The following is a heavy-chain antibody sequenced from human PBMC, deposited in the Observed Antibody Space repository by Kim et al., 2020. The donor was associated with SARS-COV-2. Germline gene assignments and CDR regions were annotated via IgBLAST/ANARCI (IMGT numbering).Heavy chain of an antibody. CDR3: ARDIRGALRGIVVVPAATFDP. J-gene: IGHJ5*02. CDR2: IYYSGST. Sequence: SETLSLTCTVSGGSISSSSYYWGWIRQPPGKGLEWIGSIYYSGSTYYNPSLKSRVTISVDTSKNQFSLKLSSVTAADTAAYYCARDIRGALRGIVVVPAATFDPWGQGTLVTVSS. D-gene: IGHD2-2*01. CDR1: GGSISSSSYY. V-gene: IGHV4-39*02.